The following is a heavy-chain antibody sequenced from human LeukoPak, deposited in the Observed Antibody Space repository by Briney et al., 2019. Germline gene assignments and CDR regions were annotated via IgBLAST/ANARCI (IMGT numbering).Heavy chain of an antibody. CDR3: ARDRVTMIVVAPSGTFDY. V-gene: IGHV4-34*01. D-gene: IGHD3-22*01. J-gene: IGHJ4*02. CDR1: GGSFSGYY. CDR2: INHSGST. Sequence: PSETLSLTCAVYGGSFSGYYWSWIRQPPGKGLEWIGEINHSGSTNYNPSLKSRVTISVDTSKNQFSLKLSSVTAADTAVYYCARDRVTMIVVAPSGTFDYWGQGTLVTVSS.